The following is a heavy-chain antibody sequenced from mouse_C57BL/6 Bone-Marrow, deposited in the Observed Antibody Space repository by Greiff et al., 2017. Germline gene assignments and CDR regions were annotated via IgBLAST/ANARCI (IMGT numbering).Heavy chain of an antibody. J-gene: IGHJ1*03. CDR2: INYDGSST. V-gene: IGHV5-16*01. CDR3: ARDAPYSNYWYFDV. Sequence: VQLKESEGGLVQPGRSMKLSCTASGFTFSDYYMAWVRQVPEKGLEWVANINYDGSSTYYLDSLKSRFIISRDNAKNILYLQMSSLKSEDTATYYCARDAPYSNYWYFDVWGTGTTVTVSS. D-gene: IGHD2-5*01. CDR1: GFTFSDYY.